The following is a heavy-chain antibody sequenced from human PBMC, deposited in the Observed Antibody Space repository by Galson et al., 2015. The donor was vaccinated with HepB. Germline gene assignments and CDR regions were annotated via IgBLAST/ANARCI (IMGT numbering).Heavy chain of an antibody. CDR1: GGSISSGGYS. Sequence: PLSLTCAVSGGSISSGGYSWSWIRQPPGKGLEWIGYIYYSGSTYYNPSLKSRVTISVDTSKNQFSLKLSSVTAADTAVYYCAREGDGLGRSSSWDLDAFDIWGQGTMVTVSS. D-gene: IGHD6-13*01. J-gene: IGHJ3*02. V-gene: IGHV4-30-4*07. CDR2: IYYSGST. CDR3: AREGDGLGRSSSWDLDAFDI.